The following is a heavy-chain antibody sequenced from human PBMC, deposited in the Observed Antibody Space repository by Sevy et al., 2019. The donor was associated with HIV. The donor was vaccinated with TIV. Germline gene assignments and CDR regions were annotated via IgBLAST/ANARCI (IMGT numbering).Heavy chain of an antibody. D-gene: IGHD6-13*01. CDR3: ARQGIAAAGTGVDY. CDR1: GLTFSGSA. J-gene: IGHJ4*02. CDR2: IRSKANSYAT. Sequence: GGSLRLSCAASGLTFSGSAMHWIRQASGKGLEWVGCIRSKANSYATAYAASVKGRFTISRDDSKNTAYLQMNSLKTEDTAVYYCARQGIAAAGTGVDYWGQRTLVTVSS. V-gene: IGHV3-73*01.